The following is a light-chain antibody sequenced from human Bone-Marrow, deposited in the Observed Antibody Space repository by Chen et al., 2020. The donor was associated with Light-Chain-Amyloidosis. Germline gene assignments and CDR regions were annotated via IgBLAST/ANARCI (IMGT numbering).Light chain of an antibody. CDR2: GAS. CDR1: QTISSNY. CDR3: QQYGTSPLT. J-gene: IGKJ4*01. Sequence: EIVLTQSPGTLSLSPGEGANLSCRASQTISSNYLNWYQQKYGQAPRLLIYGASSRSTGITDRFTGSGSGTDCTLTINRLEPEDFAMYCCQQYGTSPLTFGGGTKVEIK. V-gene: IGKV3-20*01.